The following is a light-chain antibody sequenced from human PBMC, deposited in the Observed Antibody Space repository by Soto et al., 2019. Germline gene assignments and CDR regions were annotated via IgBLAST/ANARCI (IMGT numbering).Light chain of an antibody. Sequence: DVHLTQSPSTLSAIVGDRVTIACRASQSITRLLAWYQQKPGKAPKLLISTASRLQPRVPSMFSGNGSETEFTLIISSLQPEDFATYYCQQYITYQWTFGQGAKV. CDR2: TAS. CDR3: QQYITYQWT. CDR1: QSITRL. J-gene: IGKJ1*01. V-gene: IGKV1-5*03.